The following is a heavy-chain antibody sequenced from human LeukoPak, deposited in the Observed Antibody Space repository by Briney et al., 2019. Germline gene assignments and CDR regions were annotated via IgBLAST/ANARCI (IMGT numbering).Heavy chain of an antibody. J-gene: IGHJ5*02. CDR2: INHSGST. CDR3: ARGFYGSGSYTNWFDL. Sequence: SETLSLTCAVYGGSFSGYYWSWIRQPPGKGLEWIGEINHSGSTNYNPSLKSRVTISVDTSKNQFSLKLSSVTAADTAVYYCARGFYGSGSYTNWFDLWGQGTLVTVSS. D-gene: IGHD3-10*01. CDR1: GGSFSGYY. V-gene: IGHV4-34*01.